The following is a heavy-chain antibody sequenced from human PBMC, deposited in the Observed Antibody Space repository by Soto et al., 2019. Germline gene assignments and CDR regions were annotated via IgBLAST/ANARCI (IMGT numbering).Heavy chain of an antibody. CDR3: ARQGVALELDA. CDR1: GFTFRDAA. Sequence: PGGSLRLSCAASGFTFRDAAIHWVRQASGKGLEWVGVVRNRLYSFAAVYTASVKGRFTVSRDDSKNMAFLEMNSLKTEDTAVYYCARQGVALELDAWGQGTPVTVSS. J-gene: IGHJ5*02. CDR2: VRNRLYSFAA. D-gene: IGHD1-7*01. V-gene: IGHV3-73*01.